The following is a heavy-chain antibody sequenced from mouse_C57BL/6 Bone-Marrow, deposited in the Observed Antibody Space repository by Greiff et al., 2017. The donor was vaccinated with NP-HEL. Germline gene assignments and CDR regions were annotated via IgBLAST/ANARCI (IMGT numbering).Heavy chain of an antibody. D-gene: IGHD1-1*01. J-gene: IGHJ3*01. Sequence: EVQLQQSGPELVKPGASVKISCKASGYTFTDYYMNWVKQSHGKSLEWIGDINPNNGGTSYNQKFKGKATLTVDKSSSTAYMELRSLTSEDSAVYYCARCYYYGSRAWFAYWGQGTLVTVSA. CDR3: ARCYYYGSRAWFAY. CDR1: GYTFTDYY. CDR2: INPNNGGT. V-gene: IGHV1-26*01.